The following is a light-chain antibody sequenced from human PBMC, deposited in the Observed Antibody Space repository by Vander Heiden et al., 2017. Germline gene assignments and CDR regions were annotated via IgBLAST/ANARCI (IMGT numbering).Light chain of an antibody. CDR1: QSISSY. J-gene: IGKJ3*01. V-gene: IGKV1-39*01. CDR2: AAS. Sequence: DIQMTQSPSSLSASVGDRVTITCRASQSISSYLNWYQQKPGKAPKLLIYAASSLQSGVPSRFSGSGSGTDFTLTISSLQPEDFATYYCQQSYSTLRTFGPGTKVXIK. CDR3: QQSYSTLRT.